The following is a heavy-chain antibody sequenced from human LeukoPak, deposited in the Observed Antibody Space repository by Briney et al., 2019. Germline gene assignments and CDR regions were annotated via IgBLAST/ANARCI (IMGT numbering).Heavy chain of an antibody. CDR2: ISYDGSNK. CDR1: GFTFSSYA. D-gene: IGHD1-1*01. CDR3: AKTTATWIYYFDY. Sequence: GRSLRLSCAASGFTFSSYAMHWVRQAPGKGLEWVAVISYDGSNKYYADSVKGRFTISRDNSKNTLYLQMNSLRAEDTAVYYCAKTTATWIYYFDYWGQGTLVTVSS. V-gene: IGHV3-30*04. J-gene: IGHJ4*02.